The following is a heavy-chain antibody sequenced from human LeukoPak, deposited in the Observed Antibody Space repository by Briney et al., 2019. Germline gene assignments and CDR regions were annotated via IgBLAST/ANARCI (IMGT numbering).Heavy chain of an antibody. CDR2: IRFDGSNK. Sequence: GGSLRLSCAGSGFTFSSYGMHWVRQAPGKGLEWVAFIRFDGSNKYYADSVKGRFTISRDNSKNTLYLQMNSLRAEDTAVYYCAGGPKQQLLWGRASNGFDPWGQGTLVTVSS. J-gene: IGHJ5*02. CDR3: AGGPKQQLLWGRASNGFDP. V-gene: IGHV3-30*02. D-gene: IGHD2-2*01. CDR1: GFTFSSYG.